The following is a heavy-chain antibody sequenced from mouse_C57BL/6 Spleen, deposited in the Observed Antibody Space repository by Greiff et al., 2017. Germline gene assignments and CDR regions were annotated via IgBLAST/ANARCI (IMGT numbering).Heavy chain of an antibody. CDR2: IDPSDSYT. J-gene: IGHJ3*01. CDR3: ARSAGSPGFCY. CDR1: GYTFTSYW. V-gene: IGHV1-69*01. Sequence: QVQLQQPGAELVMPGASVKLSCKASGYTFTSYWMHWVKQRPGQGLEWIGEIDPSDSYTNYNQKFKGKSTLTVDKSSSTAYMQLSSLTSEDSAVYCCARSAGSPGFCYWGHGTLVTVSA.